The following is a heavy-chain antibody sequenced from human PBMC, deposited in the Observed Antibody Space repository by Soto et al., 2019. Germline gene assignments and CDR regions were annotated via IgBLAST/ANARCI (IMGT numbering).Heavy chain of an antibody. Sequence: QVQLVQSGAEVKKPGASVKVSCKASGYTFTSYGITWVRQAPGQGLEWMGWISAYNGNTNYAQKFQGRVTITRDTSASTAYMELSSLRSEDTAVYYCARELMYYYDSSGYPVTYGMDVWGQGTTVTVSS. CDR1: GYTFTSYG. J-gene: IGHJ6*02. D-gene: IGHD3-22*01. V-gene: IGHV1-18*01. CDR2: ISAYNGNT. CDR3: ARELMYYYDSSGYPVTYGMDV.